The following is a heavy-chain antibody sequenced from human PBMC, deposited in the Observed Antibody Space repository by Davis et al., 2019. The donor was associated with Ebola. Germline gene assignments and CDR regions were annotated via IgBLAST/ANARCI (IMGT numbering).Heavy chain of an antibody. CDR3: ARGMLGYCSSTSCYSPSYGFDY. CDR1: GGSISSGDYY. D-gene: IGHD2-2*02. V-gene: IGHV4-30-4*08. CDR2: IYYSGST. J-gene: IGHJ4*02. Sequence: PSETLSLTCTVSGGSISSGDYYWSWIRQPPGKGLEWIGYIYYSGSTYYNPSLKSRVTISVDTSKNQFSLKLSSVTAADTAVYYCARGMLGYCSSTSCYSPSYGFDYWGQGTLVTVSS.